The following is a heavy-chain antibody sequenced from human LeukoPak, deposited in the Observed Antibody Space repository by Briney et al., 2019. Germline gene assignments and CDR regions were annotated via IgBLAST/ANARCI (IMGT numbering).Heavy chain of an antibody. V-gene: IGHV3-23*01. Sequence: GGSLRLSWAASGFTFSSNAMSWVRQAPGKGLEWVSVISVSGSRAYYADFVKGRFTVSRDNSKNTVLLQMNSLRVEDTAVYYCTKDHDGMHAWGQGTTVTVSS. CDR2: ISVSGSRA. J-gene: IGHJ6*02. CDR3: TKDHDGMHA. CDR1: GFTFSSNA.